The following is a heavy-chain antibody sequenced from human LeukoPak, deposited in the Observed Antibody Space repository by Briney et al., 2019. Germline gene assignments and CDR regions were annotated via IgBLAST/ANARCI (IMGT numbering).Heavy chain of an antibody. D-gene: IGHD1-26*01. CDR3: ARNSGANVYTYSFQY. Sequence: ETLSLTCAVSGGSISSSNWWSWVRQPPGKGLEWVSGINWNGGTTTYADSVKGRFTISRDNAKNSLYLQMNSLRVEDTAFYYCARNSGANVYTYSFQYWGRGTLVTVSS. J-gene: IGHJ4*02. V-gene: IGHV3-20*04. CDR2: INWNGGTT. CDR1: GGSISSSNW.